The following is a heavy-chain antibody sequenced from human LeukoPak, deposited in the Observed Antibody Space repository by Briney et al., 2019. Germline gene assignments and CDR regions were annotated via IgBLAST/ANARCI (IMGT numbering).Heavy chain of an antibody. CDR1: GDSLSRYY. CDR2: IFTGGSI. CDR3: ARHSMLSSTYFGVSDI. J-gene: IGHJ3*02. Sequence: PSETLSLTCSVSGDSLSRYYWNWIRHPAGGGLEWIGRIFTGGSINYNPSLSSRVTVSLDTSKNQVSLKLSSVTAADTAVYYCARHSMLSSTYFGVSDIWGQGTTVTVSS. D-gene: IGHD6-13*01. V-gene: IGHV4-4*07.